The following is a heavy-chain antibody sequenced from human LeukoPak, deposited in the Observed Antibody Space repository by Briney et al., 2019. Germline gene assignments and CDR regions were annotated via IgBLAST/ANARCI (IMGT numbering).Heavy chain of an antibody. CDR2: IYYSGST. CDR3: ARAGAAEYYYDSSGYWY. Sequence: SETLSLTCTVSGGSISSYYWSWIRQPPGKGLEWIGYIYYSGSTNYNPSLKSRVTISVDTSRNQFSLKLSSVTAADTAVYYCARAGAAEYYYDSSGYWYWGQGTLVTVSS. D-gene: IGHD3-22*01. CDR1: GGSISSYY. V-gene: IGHV4-59*01. J-gene: IGHJ4*02.